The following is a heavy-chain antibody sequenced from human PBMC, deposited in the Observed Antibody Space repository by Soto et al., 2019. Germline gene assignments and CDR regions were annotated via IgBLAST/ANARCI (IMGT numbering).Heavy chain of an antibody. J-gene: IGHJ4*02. Sequence: EVQLVESGGGLIQPGGSLRLSCAVSGFTVSNNYMSWVRQAPGKGLEGVSVIYSGGYTAYGDSVKGRFTISRDNSKNTLYLKKNSRGAAAPAVYYWATERGGGGYWGQGTLVTVSS. CDR2: IYSGGYT. CDR1: GFTVSNNY. CDR3: ATERGGGGY. D-gene: IGHD3-10*01. V-gene: IGHV3-53*01.